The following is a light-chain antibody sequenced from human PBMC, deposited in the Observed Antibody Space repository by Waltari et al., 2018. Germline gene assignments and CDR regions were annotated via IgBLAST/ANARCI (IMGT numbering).Light chain of an antibody. CDR2: DVN. Sequence: QSALTPPAPVSGSPGQSIPIPCTGISSDVGGFKYVSWYQQHPGKAPKLMIYDVNNRPSEISNRFSGSKSGNTASLTISGLQAEDEADYYCSSYTSSGTLVLFGGGTKLTVL. J-gene: IGLJ2*01. V-gene: IGLV2-14*03. CDR3: SSYTSSGTLVL. CDR1: SSDVGGFKY.